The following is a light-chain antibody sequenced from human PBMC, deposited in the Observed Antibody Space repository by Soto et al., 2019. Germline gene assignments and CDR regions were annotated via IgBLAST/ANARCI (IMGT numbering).Light chain of an antibody. Sequence: QSALAQPASVSGSPGQSITISCTGTSGFVGSFSLVSWYQQHPGKAPKVMISEGHRRPSGVPDSFSGSTSVNSASLTIYGLQADDEADYYCSLYIGATTYVVGTVTKVTVL. V-gene: IGLV2-23*01. CDR2: EGH. CDR3: SLYIGATTYV. J-gene: IGLJ1*01. CDR1: SGFVGSFSL.